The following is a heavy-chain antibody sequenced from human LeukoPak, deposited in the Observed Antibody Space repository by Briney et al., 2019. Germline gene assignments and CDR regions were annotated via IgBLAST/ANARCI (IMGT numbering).Heavy chain of an antibody. CDR2: IKQDGSEK. CDR3: AKVATPNTLDAFDI. V-gene: IGHV3-7*03. CDR1: GFTFSSYW. D-gene: IGHD1/OR15-1a*01. Sequence: GGSLRLSCAASGFTFSSYWMSWVRQAPGKGLEWVANIKQDGSEKYYVDSVKGRFTISRDNSNNTVSLQMNSLRVDDTAVYYCAKVATPNTLDAFDIWGQGTMVTVSS. J-gene: IGHJ3*02.